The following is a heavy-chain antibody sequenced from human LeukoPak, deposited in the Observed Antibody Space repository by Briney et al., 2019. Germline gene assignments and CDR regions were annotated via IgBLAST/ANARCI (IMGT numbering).Heavy chain of an antibody. CDR1: GYIFSNYG. CDR2: ISSGGNT. D-gene: IGHD3-16*01. CDR3: ARAPDGGAFDI. Sequence: ASVKVSCKATGYIFSNYGISWVRQAPGHGLEWMGWISSGGNTNYAPKFQDRATMTTDTSTSTAYMELSSLRSEDTAVYYCARAPDGGAFDIWGQGTMVTVSS. V-gene: IGHV1-18*01. J-gene: IGHJ3*02.